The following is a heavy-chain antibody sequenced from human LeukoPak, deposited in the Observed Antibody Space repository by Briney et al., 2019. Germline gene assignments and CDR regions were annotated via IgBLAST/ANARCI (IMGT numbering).Heavy chain of an antibody. CDR2: IRSDESNK. Sequence: GGSLRHSCAASGFTFSSFGMHWVRQAPGKGLEWVAFIRSDESNKNYADSVKGRFTISRDNSKNTVYLQMNTLRADDTAVYYCARIKRGDYNSSSAHYYYYMAVWRKGTTVTVSS. J-gene: IGHJ6*03. D-gene: IGHD6-6*01. V-gene: IGHV3-30*02. CDR1: GFTFSSFG. CDR3: ARIKRGDYNSSSAHYYYYMAV.